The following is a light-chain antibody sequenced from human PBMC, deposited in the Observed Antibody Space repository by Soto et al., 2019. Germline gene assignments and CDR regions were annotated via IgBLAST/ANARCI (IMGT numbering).Light chain of an antibody. J-gene: IGKJ4*01. CDR3: QQRSNWRVT. Sequence: EIVLTQSPATLSLSPGERATLSCRASQSIGYYLAWYQEKPGQAPRLLIYDASIRATGIPARFSGSWSGTDFTLTFNGLEPEDIAVYYCQQRSNWRVTFGGGTKVDIK. CDR2: DAS. CDR1: QSIGYY. V-gene: IGKV3-11*01.